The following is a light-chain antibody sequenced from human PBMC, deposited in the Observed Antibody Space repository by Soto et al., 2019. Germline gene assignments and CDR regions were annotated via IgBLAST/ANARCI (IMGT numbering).Light chain of an antibody. CDR1: QSVSSSF. J-gene: IGKJ1*01. V-gene: IGKV3-20*01. Sequence: ELVLTQSPGTLSLSPGERATLSCRASQSVSSSFLAWYQQKPGQAPRLLIYGASNRATGIPDRFSGSGSGTDFPFTISRLEPEDFAVYYCQQYVTSPWAFGQGTTVAIE. CDR2: GAS. CDR3: QQYVTSPWA.